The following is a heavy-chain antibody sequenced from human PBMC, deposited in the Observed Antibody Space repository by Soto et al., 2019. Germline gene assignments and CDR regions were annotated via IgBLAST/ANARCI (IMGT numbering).Heavy chain of an antibody. CDR2: IYYSGST. V-gene: IGHV4-59*01. D-gene: IGHD3-10*01. CDR3: ARSLVRGVIGYYYMDV. J-gene: IGHJ6*03. CDR1: GGSISSYY. Sequence: KTSETLSLTCTVSGGSISSYYWSWIRQPPGKGLEWIGYIYYSGSTNYNPSLKSRVTISVDTSKNQFSLKLSSVTAADTAVYYCARSLVRGVIGYYYMDVWGKGTTVTVSS.